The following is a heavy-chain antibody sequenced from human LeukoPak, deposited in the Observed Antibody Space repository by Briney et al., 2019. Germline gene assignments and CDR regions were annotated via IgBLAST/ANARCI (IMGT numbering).Heavy chain of an antibody. CDR3: ARGTTSGSSWYLNWFDT. V-gene: IGHV4-4*07. Sequence: SETLSLTCTVSGGSISSYYWSWIRQPAGKGLEWIGRNYVSGSTNYNPSLKSRVTMSVDTSKNQFSLKLTSVSAADTAVYYCARGTTSGSSWYLNWFDTWGQGTLVTVSS. CDR2: NYVSGST. D-gene: IGHD6-13*01. J-gene: IGHJ5*02. CDR1: GGSISSYY.